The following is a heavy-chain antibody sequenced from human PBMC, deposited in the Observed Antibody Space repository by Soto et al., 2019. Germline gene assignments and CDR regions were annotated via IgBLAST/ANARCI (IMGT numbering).Heavy chain of an antibody. V-gene: IGHV4-59*08. CDR3: ARLGGYYQALDT. CDR1: GGSITPYY. Sequence: QVRLQESGPGLVKPSETLSLTCNVSGGSITPYYWSWVRQAPGKGLEWIGYIYFAGTTTYNPSLKSRVTMSVDTSEKQFSLKLTSVTAADTAVYYCARLGGYYQALDTWGQGTLVTVSS. J-gene: IGHJ5*02. CDR2: IYFAGTT. D-gene: IGHD3-22*01.